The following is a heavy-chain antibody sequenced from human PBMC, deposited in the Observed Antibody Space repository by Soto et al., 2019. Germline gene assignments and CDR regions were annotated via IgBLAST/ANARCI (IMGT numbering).Heavy chain of an antibody. CDR1: GGSISSSSYY. V-gene: IGHV4-39*01. CDR3: ASPMIFGVVTSMRVGAFDI. CDR2: IYYSGST. Sequence: PSETLSLTCTVSGGSISSSSYYWGWIRQPPGKGLEWIGSIYYSGSTYYNPSLKSRVTISVDTSKNQFSLKLSSVTAADTAVYYCASPMIFGVVTSMRVGAFDIWGQGAMVTVSS. J-gene: IGHJ3*02. D-gene: IGHD3-3*01.